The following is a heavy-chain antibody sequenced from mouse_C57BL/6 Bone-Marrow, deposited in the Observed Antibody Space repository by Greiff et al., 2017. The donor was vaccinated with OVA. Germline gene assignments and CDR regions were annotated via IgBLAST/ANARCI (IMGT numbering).Heavy chain of an antibody. Sequence: EVKLVESGGDLVKPGGSLKLSCAASGFTFSSYGMSWVRQTPDKRLEWVATISSGGSYTYYPDSVKGRFTISRDNAKNTLYLQMSSLKSEDTAMYYCARRTPPITTVVAYYFVYWGQGTALTVSS. CDR1: GFTFSSYG. CDR3: ARRTPPITTVVAYYFVY. CDR2: ISSGGSYT. D-gene: IGHD1-1*01. J-gene: IGHJ2*01. V-gene: IGHV5-6*02.